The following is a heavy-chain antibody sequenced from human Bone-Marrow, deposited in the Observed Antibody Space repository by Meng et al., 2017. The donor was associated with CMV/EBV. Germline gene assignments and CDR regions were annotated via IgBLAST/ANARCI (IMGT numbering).Heavy chain of an antibody. Sequence: SISSGGYYWSWIRQHPGKGLEWIGYIYYSGNTYYNPSLKSRVTISVDTSKNQFSLKLSSVTAADTAVYYCARGGIQQQLVPGFWFDPWGQGTLVTVSS. CDR3: ARGGIQQQLVPGFWFDP. D-gene: IGHD6-13*01. CDR1: SISSGGYY. J-gene: IGHJ5*02. V-gene: IGHV4-31*02. CDR2: IYYSGNT.